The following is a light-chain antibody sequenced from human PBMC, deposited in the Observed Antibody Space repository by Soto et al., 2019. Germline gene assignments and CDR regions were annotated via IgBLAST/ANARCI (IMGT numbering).Light chain of an antibody. V-gene: IGKV1-5*03. CDR2: KAS. CDR1: QSISSW. Sequence: DIQMTQSPSTLSASVGDRVTITCRASQSISSWLAWYQQKPGKAPNLLIYKASTLQSGVPSRFSGSGSGTEFTLTISSLQPDEFATYYCQQYNSYSITFGQGTRLEIK. J-gene: IGKJ5*01. CDR3: QQYNSYSIT.